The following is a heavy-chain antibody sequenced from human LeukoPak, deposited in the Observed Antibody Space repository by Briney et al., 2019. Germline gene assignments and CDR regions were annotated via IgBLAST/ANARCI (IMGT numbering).Heavy chain of an antibody. CDR1: GYTITSYD. D-gene: IGHD3-9*01. Sequence: ASVKVSCKASGYTITSYDINWVRQATGQGLEWMGWMNPNSGNTGYAQKFQGRVTMTRNTSINTAYMELSGLISEDTAVYFCTRAGERPIRYFDYWGQGTLVAVSS. CDR3: TRAGERPIRYFDY. CDR2: MNPNSGNT. J-gene: IGHJ4*02. V-gene: IGHV1-8*01.